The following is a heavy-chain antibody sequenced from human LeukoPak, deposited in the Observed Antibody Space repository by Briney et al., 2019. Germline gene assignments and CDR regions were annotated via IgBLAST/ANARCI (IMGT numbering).Heavy chain of an antibody. V-gene: IGHV4-61*02. D-gene: IGHD2-8*02. CDR3: AQTARGEPRGGVDAFDI. CDR2: IYTSGSA. Sequence: PSETLSLTCTVSGGSISSGSYYWSWIRQPAGKGLEWIGRIYTSGSANYNPSLKSRVTISVDTSKNQFSLKLSSVTAADTAVYYCAQTARGEPRGGVDAFDIWGQGTMVTVSS. CDR1: GGSISSGSYY. J-gene: IGHJ3*02.